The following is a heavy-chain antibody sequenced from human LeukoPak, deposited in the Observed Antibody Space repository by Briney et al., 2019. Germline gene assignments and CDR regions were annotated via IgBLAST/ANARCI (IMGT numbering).Heavy chain of an antibody. CDR2: IYYSGST. CDR1: GGSISTYY. CDR3: ARVSTPGNTYYDFWSGTHFYYGMDV. J-gene: IGHJ6*02. Sequence: PSETLSLTCTVSGGSISTYYGNWIRQAPGKGLEWIGYIYYSGSTNYNPSLKSRVTISVDTSKNQFSLKLSSVTAADTAVYYCARVSTPGNTYYDFWSGTHFYYGMDVWGQGTTVTVSS. V-gene: IGHV4-59*01. D-gene: IGHD3-3*01.